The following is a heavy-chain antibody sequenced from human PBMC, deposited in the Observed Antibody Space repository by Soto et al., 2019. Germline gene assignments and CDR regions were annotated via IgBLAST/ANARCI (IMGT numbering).Heavy chain of an antibody. CDR1: GFTFSSYA. CDR2: ISGSGGST. J-gene: IGHJ6*02. V-gene: IGHV3-23*01. D-gene: IGHD1-7*01. CDR3: AKVRGPGSERYSQELELMGPYHYYGMDG. Sequence: GGSLRLSCAASGFTFSSYAMSWVRQAPGKGLEWVSAISGSGGSTYYADSVKGRFTISRDNSKNTLYLQMNSLRAEDTAVYYCAKVRGPGSERYSQELELMGPYHYYGMDGRAQRTTDTGSS.